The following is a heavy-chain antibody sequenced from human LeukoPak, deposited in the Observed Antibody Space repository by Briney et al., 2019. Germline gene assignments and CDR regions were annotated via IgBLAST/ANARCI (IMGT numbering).Heavy chain of an antibody. V-gene: IGHV1-18*01. CDR2: INTYNGDT. CDR3: ARENVITFGGVIVIPAVDY. CDR1: GYTFTNYV. D-gene: IGHD3-16*02. J-gene: IGHJ4*02. Sequence: GASVKVSCEASGYTFTNYVISWVRQAPGQGLEWMGWINTYNGDTNYAQKLQGRVTMTTDTSTTTGYMELRSLRSDDTAIYFCARENVITFGGVIVIPAVDYWGQGTLVTVSS.